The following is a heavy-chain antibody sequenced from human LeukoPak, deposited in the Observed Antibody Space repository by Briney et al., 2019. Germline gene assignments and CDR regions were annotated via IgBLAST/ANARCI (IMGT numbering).Heavy chain of an antibody. CDR3: TTDREGVVPAAYPDY. D-gene: IGHD2-2*01. Sequence: GGSLRLSCAASGFTFSNAWMSWVRQAPGKGLEWVGRIKSKTDGGTTDYAAPVKGRFTISRDDSKNTLYLQMNSLKTEDTAVYYCTTDREGVVPAAYPDYWGQGTLVTVSS. J-gene: IGHJ4*02. CDR2: IKSKTDGGTT. V-gene: IGHV3-15*01. CDR1: GFTFSNAW.